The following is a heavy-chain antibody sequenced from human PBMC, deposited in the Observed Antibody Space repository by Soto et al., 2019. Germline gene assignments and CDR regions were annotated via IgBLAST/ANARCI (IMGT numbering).Heavy chain of an antibody. D-gene: IGHD3-10*01. CDR2: ISYSGST. V-gene: IGHV4-39*02. J-gene: IGHJ5*02. Sequence: SETLSLTCTVSGASISSNSYYWGWIRQPPGKGLEWIGSISYSGSTSYNPSLKSRVTISVDMSKNHFSLKLSSVTAADTAVYYCARPHYYGSGSYGYWFDPWGQGTLVTVSS. CDR3: ARPHYYGSGSYGYWFDP. CDR1: GASISSNSYY.